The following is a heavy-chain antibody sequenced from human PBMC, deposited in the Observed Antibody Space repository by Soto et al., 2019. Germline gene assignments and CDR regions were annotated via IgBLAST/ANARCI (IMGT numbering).Heavy chain of an antibody. CDR2: ISSSGST. J-gene: IGHJ4*02. CDR1: GGSITSSYY. V-gene: IGHV4-39*01. CDR3: ARREYTNYVGFDF. Sequence: SETLSLTCTVSGGSITSSYYWGWIRQSPGKGLEWIGSISSSGSTYYNPSLKSRVTISVDTSMTQFSLKLRSVTAADTAIYYCARREYTNYVGFDFWGQGALVTVSS. D-gene: IGHD4-4*01.